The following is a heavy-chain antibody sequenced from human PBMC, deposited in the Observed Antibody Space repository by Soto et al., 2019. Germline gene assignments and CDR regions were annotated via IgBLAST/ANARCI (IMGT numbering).Heavy chain of an antibody. J-gene: IGHJ4*02. CDR2: IVVGSGST. CDR1: GLTFSTSA. Sequence: SVKVSCKASGLTFSTSAVQWVRQARGQRLEWIGWIVVGSGSTKYAQQFQERVTITRDMSTSTAYMELSSLRSEDTAVYYCSRGDMITFGGVIVIDYWGQGTLVTVSS. D-gene: IGHD3-16*02. V-gene: IGHV1-58*01. CDR3: SRGDMITFGGVIVIDY.